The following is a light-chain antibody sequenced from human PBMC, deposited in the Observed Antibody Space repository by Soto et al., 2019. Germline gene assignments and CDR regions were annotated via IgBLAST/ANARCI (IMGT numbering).Light chain of an antibody. CDR3: QQYNNWPPT. V-gene: IGKV3-15*01. CDR1: QSVSSSY. CDR2: GAS. J-gene: IGKJ1*01. Sequence: IVMTQSPATLSVSPGERATLSCRASQSVSSSYLARYQQKPGQAPRLLIYGASTRATGIPARFSGSGSGTEFTLTISSLQSEDFAVYYCQQYNNWPPTFGQGTKVDIK.